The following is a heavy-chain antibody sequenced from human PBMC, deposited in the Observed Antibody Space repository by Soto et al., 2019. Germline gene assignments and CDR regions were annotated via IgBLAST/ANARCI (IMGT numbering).Heavy chain of an antibody. V-gene: IGHV3-9*01. CDR2: ISWSSVTF. CDR3: AKDHDEDFGYDLDYFDS. D-gene: IGHD5-12*01. J-gene: IGHJ4*02. Sequence: EVQLVESGGVLVQPGSSLRLSCAASGFNFNDFAMHWVRQAPGKGLEWVSGISWSSVTFDYADSVKGRFTISRDNAKNSLYLQMNSLRAEDTAFYYCAKDHDEDFGYDLDYFDSWGQGTLVTVSS. CDR1: GFNFNDFA.